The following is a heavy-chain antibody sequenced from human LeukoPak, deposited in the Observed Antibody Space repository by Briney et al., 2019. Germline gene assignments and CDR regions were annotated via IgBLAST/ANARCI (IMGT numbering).Heavy chain of an antibody. CDR3: ARQGRGYSYGLRGNWFDP. CDR2: INHSGST. Sequence: PSETLSRTSAGYAGTFCDYYWSWLRQPPGKGLEWIGEINHSGSTNYNPSLKSVITISVDTSKTQFSLKLSSVTAADTAVYYCARQGRGYSYGLRGNWFDPWGQGTLVTVSS. V-gene: IGHV4-34*01. D-gene: IGHD5-18*01. CDR1: AGTFCDYY. J-gene: IGHJ5*02.